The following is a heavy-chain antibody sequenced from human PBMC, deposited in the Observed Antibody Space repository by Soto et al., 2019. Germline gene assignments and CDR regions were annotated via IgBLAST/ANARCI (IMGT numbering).Heavy chain of an antibody. CDR3: SSTPGSWIGWFDP. D-gene: IGHD2-15*01. CDR1: GYTLTELS. Sequence: ASVKVSCKVSGYTLTELSMHWVRQAPGKGLEWMGGFDPEDGETIYAQKFQGRVTMTEDTSTDTAYMELSSLRSEDTAVYYCSSTPGSWIGWFDPWGQGTLVTVS. V-gene: IGHV1-24*01. CDR2: FDPEDGET. J-gene: IGHJ5*02.